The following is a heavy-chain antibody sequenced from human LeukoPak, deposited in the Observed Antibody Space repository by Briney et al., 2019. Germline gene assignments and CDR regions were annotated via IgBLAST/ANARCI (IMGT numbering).Heavy chain of an antibody. CDR3: ARDSSGWYSY. CDR1: GGSISSYY. Sequence: SETLSLTCTVSGGSISSYYWSWIRQPPGKGLEWIGSIYYSGSTYYNPSLKSRVTISVDTSKNQFSLKLSSVTAADTAVYYCARDSSGWYSYWGQGTLVTVSS. CDR2: IYYSGST. V-gene: IGHV4-59*05. J-gene: IGHJ4*02. D-gene: IGHD6-19*01.